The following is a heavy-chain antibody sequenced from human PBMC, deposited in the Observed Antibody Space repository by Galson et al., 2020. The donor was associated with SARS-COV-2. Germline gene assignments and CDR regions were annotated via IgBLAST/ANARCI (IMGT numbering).Heavy chain of an antibody. J-gene: IGHJ4*02. CDR1: GSTFTGYF. Sequence: ASVQVSCQASGSTFTGYFLHWVRQTPGQGLPWTGRYTPNSGDTDYARKFQGRVTMTRDTSIRTAYMELSRLRSDDTVVYYGAIGVRGSGLDYWGQGTLVTVAA. D-gene: IGHD3-10*01. CDR2: YTPNSGDT. V-gene: IGHV1-2*05. CDR3: AIGVRGSGLDY.